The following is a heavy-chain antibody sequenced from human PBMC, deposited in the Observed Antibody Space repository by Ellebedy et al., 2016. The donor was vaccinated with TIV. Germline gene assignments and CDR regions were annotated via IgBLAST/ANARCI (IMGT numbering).Heavy chain of an antibody. CDR3: ARDMIRGVADLTAYGMDV. CDR1: GFTFSRHW. J-gene: IGHJ6*02. Sequence: GGSLRLXCVASGFTFSRHWMSWVRQAPGKGLERVANIRRDGTEKYYVDSVKGRFTISRDNTKNSLYLQMNSLRVEDTAVYYCARDMIRGVADLTAYGMDVWGQGTTVTVSS. CDR2: IRRDGTEK. V-gene: IGHV3-7*01. D-gene: IGHD3-10*01.